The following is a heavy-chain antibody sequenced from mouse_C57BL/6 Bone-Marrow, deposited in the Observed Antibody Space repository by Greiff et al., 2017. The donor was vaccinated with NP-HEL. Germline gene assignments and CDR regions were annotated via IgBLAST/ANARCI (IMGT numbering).Heavy chain of an antibody. CDR1: GYTFTSYG. CDR3: ARLGLLRPFAY. CDR2: IYPRSGNT. J-gene: IGHJ3*01. Sequence: VQLQQSGAELARPGASVKLSCKASGYTFTSYGISWVKQRTGQGLEWIGEIYPRSGNTYYNEKFKGKATLTADKSSSTAYMELRSLTSEDSAVYFCARLGLLRPFAYWGQGTLVTVSA. D-gene: IGHD2-3*01. V-gene: IGHV1-81*01.